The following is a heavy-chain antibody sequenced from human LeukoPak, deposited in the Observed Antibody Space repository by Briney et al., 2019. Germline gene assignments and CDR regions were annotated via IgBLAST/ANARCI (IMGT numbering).Heavy chain of an antibody. V-gene: IGHV4-39*07. CDR1: GGSISTPTSY. Sequence: SETLSLTCSVSGGSISTPTSYWGWVRQPPGKGLEWIGNIYYSGSTNYNPSLKSRVTISVDTSKNQFSLKLSSVTAADTAVYYCARVLWDYYYYGMDVWGQGTTVTVSS. D-gene: IGHD2/OR15-2a*01. J-gene: IGHJ6*02. CDR3: ARVLWDYYYYGMDV. CDR2: IYYSGST.